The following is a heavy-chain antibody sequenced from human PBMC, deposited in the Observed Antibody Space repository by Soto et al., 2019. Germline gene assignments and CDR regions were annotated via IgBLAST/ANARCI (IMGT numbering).Heavy chain of an antibody. CDR1: GFTFSNST. CDR3: ARVPAASDRTAFYYVSKFFYFDY. J-gene: IGHJ4*02. CDR2: ITSNGSFI. D-gene: IGHD3-22*01. Sequence: GGSLRLSCAASGFTFSNSTMNWVRQAPGKGLEWVACITSNGSFIYYADSMKGRFTISRDDAKKSLYLQMNSLRAEDTAVYYCARVPAASDRTAFYYVSKFFYFDYWGRGTQVTVSS. V-gene: IGHV3-21*01.